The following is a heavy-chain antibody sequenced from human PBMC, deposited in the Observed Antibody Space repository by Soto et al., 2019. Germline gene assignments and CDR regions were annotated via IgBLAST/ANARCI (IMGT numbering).Heavy chain of an antibody. Sequence: SGTLSLTCTVSGGSISSGDYYWSWIRQPPGKGLEWIGYIYYSGSTYYNPSLKSRVTISVDTSKNQFSLKLSSVTAADTAVYYCARELLDHYFDYWGQGTLVTVSS. D-gene: IGHD1-1*01. CDR3: ARELLDHYFDY. CDR2: IYYSGST. J-gene: IGHJ4*02. V-gene: IGHV4-30-4*01. CDR1: GGSISSGDYY.